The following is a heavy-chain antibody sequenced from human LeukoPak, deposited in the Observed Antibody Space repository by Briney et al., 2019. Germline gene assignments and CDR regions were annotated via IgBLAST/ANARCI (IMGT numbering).Heavy chain of an antibody. J-gene: IGHJ4*02. CDR2: IYTNADT. CDR1: GGSISSYY. CDR3: ARTAAAAGGQYFDY. Sequence: KPSETLSLTCTVSGGSISSYYWSWLRQPAGQGLEWIGRIYTNADTNYNPSLKSRVTMSVDTSKNQLSLKVRSVTAADTAVYYCARTAAAAGGQYFDYWGQGTVVTVSS. V-gene: IGHV4-4*07. D-gene: IGHD6-13*01.